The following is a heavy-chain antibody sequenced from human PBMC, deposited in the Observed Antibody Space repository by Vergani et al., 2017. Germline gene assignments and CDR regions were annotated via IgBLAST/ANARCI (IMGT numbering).Heavy chain of an antibody. D-gene: IGHD6-19*01. Sequence: VQLVQSGAEVKKPGATVKISCKVSGYTFTDYYMHWVQQAPGKGLEWMGLVDPEDGETIYAQKFQGRVTITADESTSTAYMELSSLRSEDTAVYYCARDRDRGIAVAGETSFGYWGQGTLVTVSS. V-gene: IGHV1-69-2*01. CDR3: ARDRDRGIAVAGETSFGY. CDR1: GYTFTDYY. CDR2: VDPEDGET. J-gene: IGHJ4*02.